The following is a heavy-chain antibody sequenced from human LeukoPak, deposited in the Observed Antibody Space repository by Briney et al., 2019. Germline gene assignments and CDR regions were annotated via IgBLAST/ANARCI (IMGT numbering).Heavy chain of an antibody. V-gene: IGHV1-24*01. Sequence: GASVKVSCKVSGYTLTELSMHWVRQAPGKGLEWMGGFDPEDGETIYAQKFQGRVTMTEDTSTDTAYMELSSLRSEDTAVYYCARALDIVKPYEYFQHWGQGTLVTVSS. CDR2: FDPEDGET. J-gene: IGHJ1*01. CDR1: GYTLTELS. CDR3: ARALDIVKPYEYFQH. D-gene: IGHD2-2*03.